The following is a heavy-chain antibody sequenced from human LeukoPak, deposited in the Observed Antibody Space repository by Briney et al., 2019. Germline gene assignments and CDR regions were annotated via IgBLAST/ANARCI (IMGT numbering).Heavy chain of an antibody. CDR1: GGTFSSYA. Sequence: SVKISCKASGGTFSSYAISWVRQAPGQGLEWMGRIIPIFGTANYAQKFQGRVTITTDESTSTAYMELSSLRSEDTAVYYCALTVSSSWYGYFQHWGQGTLVTVSS. D-gene: IGHD6-13*01. V-gene: IGHV1-69*05. J-gene: IGHJ1*01. CDR3: ALTVSSSWYGYFQH. CDR2: IIPIFGTA.